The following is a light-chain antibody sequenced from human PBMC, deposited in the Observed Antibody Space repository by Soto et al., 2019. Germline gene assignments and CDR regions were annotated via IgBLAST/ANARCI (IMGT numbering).Light chain of an antibody. CDR3: QQRSDWPPT. V-gene: IGKV3D-20*02. CDR2: RAS. CDR1: QSVSNNF. J-gene: IGKJ1*01. Sequence: EIVLTQSPGTLSLSPGERATLSCRASQSVSNNFLAWYRQKPGQAPRLLIYRASNRAAGIPDRFTGSGSGTVFTLTISSLDPEDFAVYYCQQRSDWPPTVGQGTKVDIK.